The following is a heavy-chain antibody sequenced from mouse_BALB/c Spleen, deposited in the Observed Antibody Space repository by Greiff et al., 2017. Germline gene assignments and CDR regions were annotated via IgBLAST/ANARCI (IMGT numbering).Heavy chain of an antibody. Sequence: EVMLVESGGGLVQPGGSLKLSCAASGFTFSSYTMSWVRQTPEKRLEWVAYISNGGGSTYYPDTVQGRFTISRDNAKNTLYLQMSSLKSEDTAMYYCARQGYYVAYWGQGTLGTVSA. V-gene: IGHV5-12-2*01. CDR1: GFTFSSYT. J-gene: IGHJ3*01. CDR2: ISNGGGST. CDR3: ARQGYYVAY. D-gene: IGHD2-3*01.